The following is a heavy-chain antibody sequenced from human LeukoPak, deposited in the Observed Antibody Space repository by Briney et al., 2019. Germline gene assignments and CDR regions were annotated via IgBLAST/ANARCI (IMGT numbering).Heavy chain of an antibody. CDR2: INTSGGST. CDR1: VYTFTIYY. V-gene: IGHV1-46*01. Sequence: ASEKVSCKGSVYTFTIYYMYWGRQAPRQGLEWMGIINTSGGSTSYAPKFQGRVTMTRDTSTGTVYMELSSLISEDTAVYYCARDRVTHLEWGDDVAFDIWGQGTMVTVSS. CDR3: ARDRVTHLEWGDDVAFDI. D-gene: IGHD3-3*01. J-gene: IGHJ3*02.